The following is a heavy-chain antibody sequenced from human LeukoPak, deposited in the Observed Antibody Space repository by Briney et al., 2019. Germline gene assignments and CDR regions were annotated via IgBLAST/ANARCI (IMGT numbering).Heavy chain of an antibody. CDR2: ISSSSSSI. D-gene: IGHD3-3*01. J-gene: IGHJ3*02. CDR1: GFTFSSYS. V-gene: IGHV3-21*01. Sequence: GGSLRLSCAASGFTFSSYSMNWVRQAPGKGLEWVSSISSSSSSIYYADSVKGRFTMSRDNAKSSLYLQMNSLRAEDTAVYYCARNWVYYDFWSAPDDAFDIWGQGTMVTVSS. CDR3: ARNWVYYDFWSAPDDAFDI.